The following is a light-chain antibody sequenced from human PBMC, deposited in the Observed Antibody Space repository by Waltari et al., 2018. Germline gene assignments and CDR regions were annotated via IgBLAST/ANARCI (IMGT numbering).Light chain of an antibody. CDR1: QRVDSSF. V-gene: IGKV3-20*01. CDR2: GSS. CDR3: QQYGSSPIT. J-gene: IGKJ5*01. Sequence: DIVLTQSQGTLSLSPGERATLSCRASQRVDSSFLAWYQQQPGQAPRLLIYGSSSRATDIPDRFSGSGSGTDFTLTISRLEPEDFAVYYCQQYGSSPITFGQGTRLEIK.